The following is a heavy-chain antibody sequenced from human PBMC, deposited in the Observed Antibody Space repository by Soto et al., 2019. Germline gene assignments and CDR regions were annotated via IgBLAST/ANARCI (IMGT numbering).Heavy chain of an antibody. CDR2: INPSGGAT. J-gene: IGHJ3*02. D-gene: IGHD2-15*01. CDR3: AKSHCSGGSCYLGAFDI. Sequence: ASVKVSCKASGYTFINFFIHWVRQAPGQGLEWVGIINPSGGATTYPQKFQGRVTMTRDTSTSTVYMDVSSLRFDDTAVYYCAKSHCSGGSCYLGAFDIWGQGTMVTVS. V-gene: IGHV1-46*01. CDR1: GYTFINFF.